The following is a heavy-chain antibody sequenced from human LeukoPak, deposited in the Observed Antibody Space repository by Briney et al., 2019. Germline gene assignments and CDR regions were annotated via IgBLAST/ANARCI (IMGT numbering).Heavy chain of an antibody. CDR3: ASDRVYFGLDV. CDR1: GFTFSNYW. V-gene: IGHV3-74*01. Sequence: GGSLRLSCAASGFTFSNYWMHWVRQAPGEGLVWVSRIRNGGYDITYADSVRGRFTISGDNAKNTLYLQMNSLRAEDTAVYYCASDRVYFGLDVWGQGTTVTVSS. CDR2: IRNGGYDI. J-gene: IGHJ6*02.